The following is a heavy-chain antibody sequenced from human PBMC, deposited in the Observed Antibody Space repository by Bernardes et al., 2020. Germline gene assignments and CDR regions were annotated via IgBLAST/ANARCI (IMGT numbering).Heavy chain of an antibody. CDR3: AAVVGSTSPNWFDP. D-gene: IGHD2-2*01. CDR1: GGSISSGGYS. Sequence: SETLSLTCAVSGGSISSGGYSWSWIRQPPGKGLEWIGYIYHSGSTYYNPSLKSRVTISVDRSKNQFSLKLSSVTAADTAVYYCAAVVGSTSPNWFDPWGQGTLVTVSS. V-gene: IGHV4-30-2*01. CDR2: IYHSGST. J-gene: IGHJ5*02.